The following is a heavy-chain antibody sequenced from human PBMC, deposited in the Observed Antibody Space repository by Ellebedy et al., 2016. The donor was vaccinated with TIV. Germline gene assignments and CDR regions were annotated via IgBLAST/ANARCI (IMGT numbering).Heavy chain of an antibody. CDR1: GYTFTNYG. D-gene: IGHD4-17*01. V-gene: IGHV1-18*01. CDR2: ISGYNGNT. CDR3: ARFPGPLRRNYYYYMDV. J-gene: IGHJ6*03. Sequence: ASVKVSCXASGYTFTNYGISWVRQAPGQGLELMGWISGYNGNTNYAQKLQSRVTMTTDTSTSTAYMELRSLRSDDTAVYYCARFPGPLRRNYYYYMDVWGKGTTVTVSS.